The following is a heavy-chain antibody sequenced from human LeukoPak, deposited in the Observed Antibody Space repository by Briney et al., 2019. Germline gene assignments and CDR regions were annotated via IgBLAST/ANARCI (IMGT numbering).Heavy chain of an antibody. J-gene: IGHJ5*02. CDR1: GYTFTDYY. D-gene: IGHD6-19*01. Sequence: GASVKVSCKASGYTFTDYYINWVRQAPGQGLEWMGGIIPIFGTANYAQKFQDRVTITADESTTTACMELSSLRSEDTAVYYCARAVEQWQHVDWFDPWGQGTLVTVSS. V-gene: IGHV1-69*13. CDR3: ARAVEQWQHVDWFDP. CDR2: IIPIFGTA.